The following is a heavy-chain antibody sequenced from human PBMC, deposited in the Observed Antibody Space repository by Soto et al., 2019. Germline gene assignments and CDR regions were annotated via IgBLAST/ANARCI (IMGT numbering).Heavy chain of an antibody. Sequence: PSETLSLTCTVSGGSISSYYWSWIRQPPGKGLEWIGYIYYSGSTNYNPSLKSRVTISVDTSRNQFSLKLSSVTAADTAVYYCAGGDYDFWSGPGIWFDPWGQGTLVTVS. CDR3: AGGDYDFWSGPGIWFDP. V-gene: IGHV4-59*01. CDR1: GGSISSYY. CDR2: IYYSGST. D-gene: IGHD3-3*01. J-gene: IGHJ5*02.